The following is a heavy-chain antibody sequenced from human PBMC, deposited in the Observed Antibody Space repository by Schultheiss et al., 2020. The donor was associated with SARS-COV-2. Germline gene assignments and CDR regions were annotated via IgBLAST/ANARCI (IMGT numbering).Heavy chain of an antibody. CDR1: GFTFSSYA. J-gene: IGHJ6*02. V-gene: IGHV3-23*01. CDR2: ISGSGGST. D-gene: IGHD6-19*01. CDR3: AKFCQEYSSGWYVYYYGMDV. Sequence: GGSLRLSCAASGFTFSSYAMSWVRQAPGKGLEWVSAISGSGGSTYYADSVKGRFTISRDNSKNTLYLQMNSLRAEDTAVYYCAKFCQEYSSGWYVYYYGMDVWGQGTTVTVSS.